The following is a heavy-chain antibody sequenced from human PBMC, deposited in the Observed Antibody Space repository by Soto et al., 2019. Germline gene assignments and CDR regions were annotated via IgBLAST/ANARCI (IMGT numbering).Heavy chain of an antibody. D-gene: IGHD3-10*01. CDR2: ISGSGGST. J-gene: IGHJ4*02. Sequence: EVQLLESGGGLVQPGGSLRLSCAASGFTFSSYAMSWVRQAPGEGLEWVSTISGSGGSTYYTDSVKGRFTISRDNSKNTLYLQMNSLRAEDTAVYYCANSKGYGSGPYWGQGTLVTVSS. V-gene: IGHV3-23*01. CDR3: ANSKGYGSGPY. CDR1: GFTFSSYA.